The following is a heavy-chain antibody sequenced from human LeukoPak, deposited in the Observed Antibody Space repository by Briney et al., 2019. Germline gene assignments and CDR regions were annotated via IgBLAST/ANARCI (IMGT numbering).Heavy chain of an antibody. CDR3: AAYRSGTHYNSYYFDD. V-gene: IGHV4-59*08. CDR1: GDSIRRNY. D-gene: IGHD3-10*01. Sequence: SSETLSLTCGISGDSIRRNYWSWIRQPPGKGLEWIGYIHYSGNTNYNPSLKGRVSISVDTSKNQFSLKLTSVTAADTAVYYCAAYRSGTHYNSYYFDDWGQGTLVIVSS. CDR2: IHYSGNT. J-gene: IGHJ4*02.